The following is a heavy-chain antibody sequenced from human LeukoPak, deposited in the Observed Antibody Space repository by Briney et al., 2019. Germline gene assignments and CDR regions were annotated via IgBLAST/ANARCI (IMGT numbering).Heavy chain of an antibody. CDR1: GLTFSNAW. Sequence: GGSLRLSCAASGLTFSNAWMSWVRQAPGKGLEWVGRIKSKTDGGTTDYAAPVKGRFTISRDDSKNTLYLQMNSLKTEDTAVYYCTTDETYDYVWGSYRRDYWGQGTLVTVSS. D-gene: IGHD3-16*02. J-gene: IGHJ4*02. CDR3: TTDETYDYVWGSYRRDY. V-gene: IGHV3-15*01. CDR2: IKSKTDGGTT.